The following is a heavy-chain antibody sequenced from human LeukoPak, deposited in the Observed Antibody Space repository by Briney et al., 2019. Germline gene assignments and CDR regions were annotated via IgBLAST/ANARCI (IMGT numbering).Heavy chain of an antibody. V-gene: IGHV4-61*01. CDR1: GDSISGSTYY. J-gene: IGHJ6*03. CDR2: IYYSGST. CDR3: ARDPGTGWSTYYMDV. D-gene: IGHD6-19*01. Sequence: PSETLSLTCTVSGDSISGSTYYWSWIRQPPGKGLEWIGHIYYSGSTNYNPSLKSRVTISVDASKNQFSLKLTSVTAADTAVYYCARDPGTGWSTYYMDVWGKGTTVTISS.